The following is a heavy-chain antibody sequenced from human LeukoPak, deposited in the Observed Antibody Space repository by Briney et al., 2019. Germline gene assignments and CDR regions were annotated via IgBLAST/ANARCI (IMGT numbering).Heavy chain of an antibody. CDR2: IYYSGRT. CDR3: ARRRYYDGSGYLE. Sequence: ASETLSLTCSVSGDSVSRSDSYWDWIRQPPGKGLEWIGTIYYSGRTYYSPSLKGRVTMSVDPSNNQFSLSLRSVTAADTAIYHCARRRYYDGSGYLEWGQGTLLSVSS. D-gene: IGHD3-22*01. J-gene: IGHJ1*01. V-gene: IGHV4-39*01. CDR1: GDSVSRSDSY.